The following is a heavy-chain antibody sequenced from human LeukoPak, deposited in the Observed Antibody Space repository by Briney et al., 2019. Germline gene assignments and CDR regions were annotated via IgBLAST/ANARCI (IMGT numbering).Heavy chain of an antibody. CDR1: GYSFTGYY. D-gene: IGHD3-22*01. V-gene: IGHV1-2*02. Sequence: GASVKVSCKAPGYSFTGYYMHWVRQAPGQGLEWMGWINPNSGGTNYAQKFQGRVTMTRDTSISTAYMELSRLRSDDTAVYYCARAAVVGLRISFWFDPWGQGTLVTVSS. CDR2: INPNSGGT. J-gene: IGHJ5*02. CDR3: ARAAVVGLRISFWFDP.